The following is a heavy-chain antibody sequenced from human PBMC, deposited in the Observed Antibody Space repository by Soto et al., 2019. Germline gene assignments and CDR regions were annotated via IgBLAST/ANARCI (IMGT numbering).Heavy chain of an antibody. J-gene: IGHJ6*03. CDR3: ARSVTIFGVAHEGDYYYYYMDV. D-gene: IGHD3-3*01. CDR2: INPNSGGT. Sequence: ASVKVSCKASGYTFTGYYMHWVRQAPGQGLEWMGWINPNSGGTNYAQKFQGWVTMTRDTAISTADMELSRLGSDDTAVYYCARSVTIFGVAHEGDYYYYYMDVWGKGTTVTVSS. V-gene: IGHV1-2*04. CDR1: GYTFTGYY.